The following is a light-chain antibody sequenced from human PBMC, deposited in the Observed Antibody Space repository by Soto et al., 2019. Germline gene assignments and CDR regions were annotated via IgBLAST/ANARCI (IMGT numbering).Light chain of an antibody. CDR2: EVT. Sequence: QSVLTQPASLSGSPGQSITISCTGTSSDIGAYNYVSWYQQRPGKAPKLIIYEVTKRPSGVPDRVFGSKSGNTASLTVSGLQADDEADYYCCSFAGTNSSVFGTGTKVTVL. CDR1: SSDIGAYNY. J-gene: IGLJ1*01. CDR3: CSFAGTNSSV. V-gene: IGLV2-8*01.